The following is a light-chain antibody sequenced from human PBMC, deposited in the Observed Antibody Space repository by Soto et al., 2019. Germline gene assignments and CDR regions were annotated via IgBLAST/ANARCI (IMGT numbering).Light chain of an antibody. V-gene: IGKV4-1*01. CDR1: QSVLSSSNNKNF. CDR2: WAS. J-gene: IGKJ5*01. Sequence: VMTQSPDSLAVSLGEGATINCKSSQSVLSSSNNKNFLAWFQQKPGQPPKLLISWASTRESGVPDRFSGSGSGTDFTLTISSLQDEDVAVYYCQQYHSDPITLGQGTRLEIK. CDR3: QQYHSDPIT.